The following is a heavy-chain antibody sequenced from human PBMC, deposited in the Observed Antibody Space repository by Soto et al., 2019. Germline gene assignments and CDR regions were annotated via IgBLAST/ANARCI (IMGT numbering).Heavy chain of an antibody. CDR1: GGSFKSGSYF. Sequence: SETLSLTCTVSGGSFKSGSYFWSWIRQPPGKGLEWVGCVYHTGRTSYNPSLKSRVTISADMSKNQFSLVLTSVTAADTAVYYCARDYDYFDHWGQGSLVTFSS. CDR3: ARDYDYFDH. V-gene: IGHV4-61*01. CDR2: VYHTGRT. J-gene: IGHJ4*02. D-gene: IGHD3-16*01.